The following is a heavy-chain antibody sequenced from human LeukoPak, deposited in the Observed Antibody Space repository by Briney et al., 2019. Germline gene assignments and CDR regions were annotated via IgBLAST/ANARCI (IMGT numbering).Heavy chain of an antibody. Sequence: GGSLRLSCAASGFTFSSYAMSWVRQAPGKGLEWVSAISGSGGSTYCADSVKGRFTISRDNSKNTLYLQMNSLRAEDTAVYYCAKDYYDSSGYVGDAFDIWGQGTMVTVSS. CDR3: AKDYYDSSGYVGDAFDI. D-gene: IGHD3-22*01. CDR2: ISGSGGST. CDR1: GFTFSSYA. V-gene: IGHV3-23*01. J-gene: IGHJ3*02.